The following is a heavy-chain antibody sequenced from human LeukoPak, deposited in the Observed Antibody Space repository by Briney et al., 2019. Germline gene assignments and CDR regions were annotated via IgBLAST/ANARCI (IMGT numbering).Heavy chain of an antibody. Sequence: PSETLSLTCTVSGGSISSYYWSSIRQPPGKGLQWIGYIYYSGSTNYNPSLKSRVTISVDTSKNQFSLKLSSVTAADTAVYYCAREGVATTHYFDYWGQGPLVTVSS. CDR3: AREGVATTHYFDY. V-gene: IGHV4-59*01. CDR1: GGSISSYY. CDR2: IYYSGST. J-gene: IGHJ4*02. D-gene: IGHD5-24*01.